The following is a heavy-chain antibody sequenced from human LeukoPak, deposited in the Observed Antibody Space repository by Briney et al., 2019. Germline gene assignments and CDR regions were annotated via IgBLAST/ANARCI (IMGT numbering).Heavy chain of an antibody. CDR3: ARVGDCDAFDI. CDR1: GFTFSSYA. D-gene: IGHD2-21*01. CDR2: IGRNGGST. V-gene: IGHV3-64*01. J-gene: IGHJ3*02. Sequence: GGSLRLSCAASGFTFSSYAMHWVRQAPGKGLEYVSAIGRNGGSTFYANSVKGRFTISRDNSKNTLYLQMGSLRAEDMAVYYCARVGDCDAFDIWGQGTMVTVSS.